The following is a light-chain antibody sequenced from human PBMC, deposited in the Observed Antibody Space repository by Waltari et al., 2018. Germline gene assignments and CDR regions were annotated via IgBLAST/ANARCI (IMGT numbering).Light chain of an antibody. CDR1: QSLLYSATGKNY. CDR3: QQYYRSRS. Sequence: QSLLYSATGKNYVAWYQQRQGQPPKLLISGASTRESGVPDRFSGSGSGTDFTLTINNLQPEDVAVYYCQQYYRSRSFGQGTKVEIK. CDR2: GAS. V-gene: IGKV4-1*01. J-gene: IGKJ1*01.